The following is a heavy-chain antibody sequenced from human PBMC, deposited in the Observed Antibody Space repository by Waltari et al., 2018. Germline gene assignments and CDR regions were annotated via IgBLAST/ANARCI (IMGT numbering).Heavy chain of an antibody. Sequence: QVQLVQSGAEVKKPGSSVKVSCKASGGTFSSYTISWVRTAPGQGLELMGRISPILGIANYAQKFQGRVTITADKSTSTAYMELSSLRSEDTAVYYCARKSSLLFDYWGQGTLVTVSS. D-gene: IGHD1-26*01. V-gene: IGHV1-69*02. CDR2: ISPILGIA. CDR1: GGTFSSYT. J-gene: IGHJ4*02. CDR3: ARKSSLLFDY.